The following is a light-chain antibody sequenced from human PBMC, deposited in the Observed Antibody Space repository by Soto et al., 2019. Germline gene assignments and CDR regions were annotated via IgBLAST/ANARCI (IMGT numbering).Light chain of an antibody. Sequence: QSALTQPPSASGSPGQSVTISCTGTSSDVGGYNYVSWYQQHPGKAPKLMIYEVSKRPSGVPDRFSGSKSGNTASLTVSGLQAEDEAEYYCSAYAGSNNEVFGGGTKLTVL. CDR3: SAYAGSNNEV. V-gene: IGLV2-8*01. CDR1: SSDVGGYNY. CDR2: EVS. J-gene: IGLJ3*02.